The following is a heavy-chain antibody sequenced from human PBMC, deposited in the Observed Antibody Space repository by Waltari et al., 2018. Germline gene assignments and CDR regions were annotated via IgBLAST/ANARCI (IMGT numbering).Heavy chain of an antibody. CDR2: IKQDGSEE. Sequence: EVQLVESGGGLVQPGGSLGPSCSASVFTLGGFWVSWVLQATGKGLEWVANIKQDGSEEYYLDSVKGRFSVSRDNAKNTLYLQMNSLRVEDTAVYYCARDQAVIYMMTLYDYWGQGTLVTVSS. J-gene: IGHJ4*02. D-gene: IGHD2-21*01. CDR3: ARDQAVIYMMTLYDY. V-gene: IGHV3-7*01. CDR1: VFTLGGFW.